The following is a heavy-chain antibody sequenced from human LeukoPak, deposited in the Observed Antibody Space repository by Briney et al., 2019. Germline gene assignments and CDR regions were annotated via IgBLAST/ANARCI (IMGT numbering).Heavy chain of an antibody. CDR3: ARGDYDSSGYYYGYYFDY. D-gene: IGHD3-22*01. V-gene: IGHV1-69*05. J-gene: IGHJ4*02. Sequence: GASVKVSCKASGGTFSSYAISWERQAPGQGLEWMGGIIPIFGTANYAQKFQGRVTITTDESTSTAYMELSSLRSDDTAVYYCARGDYDSSGYYYGYYFDYWAREPWSPSPQ. CDR1: GGTFSSYA. CDR2: IIPIFGTA.